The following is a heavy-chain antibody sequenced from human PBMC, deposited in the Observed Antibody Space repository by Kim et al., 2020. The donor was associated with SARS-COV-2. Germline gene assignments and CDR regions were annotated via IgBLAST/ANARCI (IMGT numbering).Heavy chain of an antibody. V-gene: IGHV3-53*01. CDR3: ARDGAGRRGAFDI. Sequence: GGSLRLSCAASGFTVSSNYMSWVRQAPGKGLEWVSVIYSGGSTYYADSVKGRFTISRDNSKNTLYLQMNSLRAEDTAVYYCARDGAGRRGAFDIWGQGTMVTVSS. D-gene: IGHD3-16*01. J-gene: IGHJ3*02. CDR1: GFTVSSNY. CDR2: IYSGGST.